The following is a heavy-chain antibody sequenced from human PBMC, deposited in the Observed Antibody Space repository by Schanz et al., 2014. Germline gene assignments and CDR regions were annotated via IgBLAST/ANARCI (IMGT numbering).Heavy chain of an antibody. Sequence: QVQLVQSGAEVMKPGSSVKVSCKASGGTFSSSTLTWVRQAPGQGLEWMGRIIPILDKTNYAQKFQGRVTMTADKSTSTVYMELSSLRSEDTAVYFCARGPSTGAFDIWGQGTMVTVSS. J-gene: IGHJ3*02. CDR2: IIPILDKT. V-gene: IGHV1-69*08. CDR1: GGTFSSST. CDR3: ARGPSTGAFDI.